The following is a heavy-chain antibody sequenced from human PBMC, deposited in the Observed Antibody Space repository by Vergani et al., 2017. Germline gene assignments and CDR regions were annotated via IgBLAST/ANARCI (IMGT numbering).Heavy chain of an antibody. CDR2: IKQYGSEK. Sequence: EVQLVESGGGLVQPGGSLRLSCAASGFTFSSYWMSWVRQAPGKGLEWVANIKQYGSEKYYVDSVKGRSTISRDNAKNSLYLQMNSLRAEDTAVYYCARDQINYNGSGSYYYMDVWGKGTTVTVSS. CDR1: GFTFSSYW. D-gene: IGHD3-10*01. J-gene: IGHJ6*03. V-gene: IGHV3-7*01. CDR3: ARDQINYNGSGSYYYMDV.